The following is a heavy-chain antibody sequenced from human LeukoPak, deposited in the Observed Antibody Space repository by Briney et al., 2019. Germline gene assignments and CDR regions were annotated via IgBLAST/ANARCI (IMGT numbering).Heavy chain of an antibody. V-gene: IGHV3-21*01. J-gene: IGHJ4*02. Sequence: GGSLRLSCAASGFTFSSYSMNWVRQAPGMGLEWVSSISSSSSYIYYADSVKGRFTISRDNAKNSLYLQMNSLRAEDTAVYYCARGGDIVVVPAAPTDFDYWGQGTLVTVSS. CDR1: GFTFSSYS. CDR2: ISSSSSYI. CDR3: ARGGDIVVVPAAPTDFDY. D-gene: IGHD2-2*01.